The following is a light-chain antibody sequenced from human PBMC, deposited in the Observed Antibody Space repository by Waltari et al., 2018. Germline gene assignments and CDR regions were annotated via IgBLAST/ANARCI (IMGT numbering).Light chain of an antibody. CDR2: RTS. J-gene: IGKJ1*01. CDR1: QNICVY. CDR3: QQYKIYSRT. Sequence: DIQVTQSPSIVSASVRDRVTITCRASQNICVYLAWYQLKPGNAPKLQIYRTSRLYGGVPSRFSGSGSGIEFSLTISGLQPDDFATYFCQQYKIYSRTFGQGTRVEVK. V-gene: IGKV1-5*03.